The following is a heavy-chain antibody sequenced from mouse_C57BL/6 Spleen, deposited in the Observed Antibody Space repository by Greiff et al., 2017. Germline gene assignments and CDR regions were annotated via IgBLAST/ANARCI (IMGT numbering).Heavy chain of an antibody. CDR3: ARRDGYPYAMDY. Sequence: VQLKESGGGLVKPGGSLKLSCAASGFTFSDYGMHWVRQAPEKGLEWVAYISSGSSTIYYADTVKGRFTISRDTAKNTLFLQMTSLRSEDTAMYYCARRDGYPYAMDYWGQGTSVTVSS. D-gene: IGHD2-3*01. CDR2: ISSGSSTI. V-gene: IGHV5-17*01. J-gene: IGHJ4*01. CDR1: GFTFSDYG.